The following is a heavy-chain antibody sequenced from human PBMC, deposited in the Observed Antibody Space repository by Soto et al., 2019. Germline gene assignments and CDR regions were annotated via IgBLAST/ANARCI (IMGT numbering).Heavy chain of an antibody. CDR1: GFTFSSYA. CDR2: ISGSGGST. V-gene: IGHV3-23*01. D-gene: IGHD3-22*01. CDR3: AKDISPYYYDSSGSGTYGMDV. J-gene: IGHJ6*02. Sequence: GGSLRLSCAGSGFTFSSYAMSWVRQAPGKGLEWVSAISGSGGSTYYADSVKGRFTISRDNSKNTLYLQMNSLRAEDTAVYYCAKDISPYYYDSSGSGTYGMDVWGQGTTVTVSS.